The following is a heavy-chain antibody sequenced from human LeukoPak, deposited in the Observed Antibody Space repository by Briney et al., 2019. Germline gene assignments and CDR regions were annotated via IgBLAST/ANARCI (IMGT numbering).Heavy chain of an antibody. CDR3: ARGAAAGYFDY. J-gene: IGHJ4*02. CDR2: INPSGGST. CDR1: GYTFTSYY. V-gene: IGHV1-46*01. Sequence: ASVKVSCKASGYTFTSYYMHWVRQAPGQGLEWMGIINPSGGSTSYAQKFQGRVTMTRDMSTSTVYTELSSLRSEDTAVYYCARGAAAGYFDYWGQGTLVTVSS. D-gene: IGHD6-13*01.